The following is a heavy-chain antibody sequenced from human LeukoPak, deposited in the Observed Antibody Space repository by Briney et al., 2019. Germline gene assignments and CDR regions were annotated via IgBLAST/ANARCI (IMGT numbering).Heavy chain of an antibody. CDR2: IIPIFGTA. J-gene: IGHJ6*03. Sequence: SVKVSCKASGGTFSSYAISWVRQAPGQGLEWMGGIIPIFGTANYAQKFQGRVTITADKSTSTAYMELRSLRSDDTAVYYCARDRYSSSSPLGLYYYYYMDVWGKGTTVTVSS. V-gene: IGHV1-69*06. D-gene: IGHD6-6*01. CDR3: ARDRYSSSSPLGLYYYYYMDV. CDR1: GGTFSSYA.